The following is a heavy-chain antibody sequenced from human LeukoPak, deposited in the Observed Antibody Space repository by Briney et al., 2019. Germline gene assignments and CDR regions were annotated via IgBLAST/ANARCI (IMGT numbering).Heavy chain of an antibody. CDR3: ARAYCSGGSCPSHFDY. CDR2: ISSSSSYI. CDR1: GFTFSSYS. V-gene: IGHV3-21*01. J-gene: IGHJ4*02. Sequence: GGSLRLSCAASGFTFSSYSMNWVRQAPGKGLEWVSSISSSSSYIYYADSVKGRFTISRDNAKNSPYLQMNSLRAEDTAVYYCARAYCSGGSCPSHFDYWGQGTLVTVSS. D-gene: IGHD2-15*01.